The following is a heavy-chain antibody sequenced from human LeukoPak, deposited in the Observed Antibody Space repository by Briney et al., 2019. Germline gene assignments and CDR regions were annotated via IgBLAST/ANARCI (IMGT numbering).Heavy chain of an antibody. CDR1: GFTFSNAW. CDR2: IKQDGSEK. Sequence: GGSLRLSCAASGFTFSNAWMTWVRQAPGKGLECVAIIKQDGSEKYYVNSVKGRFTISRDNAKNSLYLQMNSLRVEDTAVYYCGREWAVDFWGQGTLVTVSS. CDR3: GREWAVDF. V-gene: IGHV3-7*01. J-gene: IGHJ4*02.